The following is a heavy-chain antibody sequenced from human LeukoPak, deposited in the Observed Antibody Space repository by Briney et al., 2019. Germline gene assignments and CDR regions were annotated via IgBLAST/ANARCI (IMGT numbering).Heavy chain of an antibody. CDR1: GFMFSAYW. Sequence: GGSLRLSCAASGFMFSAYWMHWVRHTPGKGLVWVSRINTDGTTTNYADSVKGRFTIFRDNAKNTVYLQMNSLRDEDTAVYYCVTAGGSGGYGRFDPWGQGTLVSVSS. D-gene: IGHD3-10*01. J-gene: IGHJ5*02. CDR2: INTDGTTT. CDR3: VTAGGSGGYGRFDP. V-gene: IGHV3-74*01.